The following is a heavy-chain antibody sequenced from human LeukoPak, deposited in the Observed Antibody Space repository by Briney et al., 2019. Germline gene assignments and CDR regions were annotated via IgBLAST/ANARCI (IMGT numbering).Heavy chain of an antibody. CDR2: ISYDESNK. V-gene: IGHV3-30*18. D-gene: IGHD1-26*01. J-gene: IGHJ4*02. CDR3: AKEVARKGYSGSYYWDY. Sequence: PGGSLRLSCAASGFTFSSYGMHWVRQAPGKGLEWVAVISYDESNKYYADSVKDRFTISRDNSKKTLYLQMNSLRAEDRAVYYCAKEVARKGYSGSYYWDYWGQGTLVTVSS. CDR1: GFTFSSYG.